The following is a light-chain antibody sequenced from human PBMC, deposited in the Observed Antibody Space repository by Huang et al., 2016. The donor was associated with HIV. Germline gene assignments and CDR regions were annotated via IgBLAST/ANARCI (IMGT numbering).Light chain of an antibody. CDR1: QHVGSSV. V-gene: IGKV4-1*01. Sequence: DIVMTQSPDSLAVSLGERATINCKSSQHVGSSVSWYQQKPGQSPKLLIYWAPTRGFGVPDRFRGSGSVTDFTLTSSSLQAADVAVYYCQQHYSSPWTFGQGTKVEIK. J-gene: IGKJ1*01. CDR3: QQHYSSPWT. CDR2: WAP.